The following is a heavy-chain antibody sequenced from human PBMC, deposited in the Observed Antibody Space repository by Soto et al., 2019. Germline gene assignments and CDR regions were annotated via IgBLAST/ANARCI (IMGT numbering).Heavy chain of an antibody. CDR2: IAYDESHV. J-gene: IGHJ5*02. D-gene: IGHD3-10*01. CDR1: GFTFSDYA. V-gene: IGHV3-30-3*01. Sequence: QVQLVESGGGVVQPGKSLRLSCAASGFTFSDYALNWVRQAPGKGLEWLAIIAYDESHVDYADSVKGRFTISRDNSNNTLYLQMNSLRADDTAVYFCARELPPKPIRGVMFSWGQGTLVTVSS. CDR3: ARELPPKPIRGVMFS.